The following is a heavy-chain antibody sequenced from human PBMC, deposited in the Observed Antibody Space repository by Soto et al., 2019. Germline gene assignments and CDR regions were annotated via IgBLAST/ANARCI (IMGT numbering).Heavy chain of an antibody. CDR1: GYTFTSYH. CDR2: INPSGGST. Sequence: ASVKVSCKASGYTFTSYHMHWVRHAPGQGLEWMGIINPSGGSTSYAQKFQGRVTMTRDTSTSTVYMELSSLRSEDTAVYYCARLAYYDSSGSQSDAFDIWGQGTMVTVSS. D-gene: IGHD3-22*01. V-gene: IGHV1-46*01. J-gene: IGHJ3*02. CDR3: ARLAYYDSSGSQSDAFDI.